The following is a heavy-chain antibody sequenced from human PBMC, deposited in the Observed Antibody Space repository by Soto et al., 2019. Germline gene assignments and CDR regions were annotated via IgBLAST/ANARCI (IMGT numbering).Heavy chain of an antibody. CDR2: IAVSGST. CDR1: GFPFGSYA. Sequence: EAQVLESGGDLVQPGGSLTLSCAASGFPFGSYAMSWVRQAPGRGLEWVSIIAVSGSTYYADSVKGRFTISRDNSNNTLYLQMNSLRAEDTAVYYCAKEPEAPGRGLDYWGQGTLVTVSS. J-gene: IGHJ4*02. V-gene: IGHV3-23*01. CDR3: AKEPEAPGRGLDY.